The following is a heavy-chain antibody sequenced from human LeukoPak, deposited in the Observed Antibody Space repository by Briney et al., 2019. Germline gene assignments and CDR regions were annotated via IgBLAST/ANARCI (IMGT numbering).Heavy chain of an antibody. D-gene: IGHD6-13*01. J-gene: IGHJ4*02. CDR3: ASSAAGTAY. V-gene: IGHV4-34*01. Sequence: SEILSLTCAVYGGSFSGYYWSWIRQPPGKGLEWIGEINHSGSTNYNPSLKSRVTISVDTSKNQFSLKLSSVTAADTAVYYCASSAAGTAYWGQGTLVTVSS. CDR1: GGSFSGYY. CDR2: INHSGST.